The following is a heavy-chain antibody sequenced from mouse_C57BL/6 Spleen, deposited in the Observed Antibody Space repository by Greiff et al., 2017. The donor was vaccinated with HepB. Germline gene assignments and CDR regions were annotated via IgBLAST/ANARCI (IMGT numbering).Heavy chain of an antibody. CDR3: ANYYGSHWYFDV. V-gene: IGHV5-9*01. CDR2: ISGGGGNT. D-gene: IGHD1-1*01. Sequence: DVHLVESGGGLVKPGGSLKLSCAASGFTFSSYTMSWVRQTPEKRLEWVATISGGGGNTYYPDSVKGRFTISRDNAKNTLYLQMSSLRSEDTALYYCANYYGSHWYFDVWGTGTTVTVSS. CDR1: GFTFSSYT. J-gene: IGHJ1*03.